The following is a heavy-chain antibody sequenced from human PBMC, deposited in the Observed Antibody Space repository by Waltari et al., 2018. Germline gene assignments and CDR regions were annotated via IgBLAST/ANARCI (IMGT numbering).Heavy chain of an antibody. CDR2: FYYSGSP. Sequence: QVQLQESGPGLVKPSETLSLTCTVSGGSISSHYWSWIRQPPGKGLEWIGYFYYSGSPSSHPSLKSRVTISVDTAKNQSSLQLSSGTAADTAVYYCARDGEMATTGDAFDIWGQGTMVTVSS. J-gene: IGHJ3*02. D-gene: IGHD1-1*01. CDR1: GGSISSHY. V-gene: IGHV4-59*11. CDR3: ARDGEMATTGDAFDI.